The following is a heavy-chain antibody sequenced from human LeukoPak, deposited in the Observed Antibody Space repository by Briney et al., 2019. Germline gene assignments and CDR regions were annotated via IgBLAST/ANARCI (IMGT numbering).Heavy chain of an antibody. V-gene: IGHV4-30-4*01. CDR3: ARDCSGGSCYGAFDI. CDR2: IYDSGST. D-gene: IGHD2-15*01. J-gene: IGHJ3*02. CDR1: GASIRSGDYY. Sequence: SETLSLTCTVSGASIRSGDYYWSRIRQPPGKGLEWIGYIYDSGSTYYNPSLKSRITISVDTSENRFSLKLSSVTATDTAVYYCARDCSGGSCYGAFDIWGQGTMVTVPS.